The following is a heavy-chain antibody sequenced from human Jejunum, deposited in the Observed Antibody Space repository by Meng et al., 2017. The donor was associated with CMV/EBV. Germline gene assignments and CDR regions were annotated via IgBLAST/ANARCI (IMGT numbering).Heavy chain of an antibody. V-gene: IGHV1-8*01. CDR2: MNPNRGTT. J-gene: IGHJ4*02. CDR1: GYTFTSYD. CDR3: ATGVADFEY. Sequence: QVQLVQSGPEVKKPGDSVKVSCKASGYTFTSYDINWVRQGTGQGLEWMGWMNPNRGTTGYAQKFQGRVTMTRNISKSTAYMDLSSLRSEDTAVYYCATGVADFEYWGQGTLVTVSS. D-gene: IGHD6-19*01.